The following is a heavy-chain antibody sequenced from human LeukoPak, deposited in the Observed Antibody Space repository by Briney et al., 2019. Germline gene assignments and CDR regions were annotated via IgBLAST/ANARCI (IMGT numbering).Heavy chain of an antibody. Sequence: GGSLRLSCAAPGFTFSSYAMTWVRQAPGKGLGWVSAITGDGANTYYADSVKGRFTISRDNSKNTLYLQMNSLRAEDTALYYCAKLIPAVDCSRTSCYGFDYWGQGTVVTVSS. D-gene: IGHD2-2*01. CDR1: GFTFSSYA. CDR3: AKLIPAVDCSRTSCYGFDY. J-gene: IGHJ4*02. CDR2: ITGDGANT. V-gene: IGHV3-23*01.